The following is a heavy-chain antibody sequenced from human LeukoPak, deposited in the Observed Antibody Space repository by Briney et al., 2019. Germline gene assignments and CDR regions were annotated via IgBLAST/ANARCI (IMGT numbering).Heavy chain of an antibody. CDR2: IIPIFGTA. V-gene: IGHV1-69*13. CDR1: GGTFSSYA. CDR3: ARARGPPFYGGSTWDYYYYMDV. Sequence: ASVKVSCKASGGTFSSYAISWVRQAPGQGLEWMGGIIPIFGTANYAQKFQGRVTITADESTSTAYMELSSLRSEDTAVYYCARARGPPFYGGSTWDYYYYMDVWGKGTTVTVSS. J-gene: IGHJ6*03. D-gene: IGHD4-23*01.